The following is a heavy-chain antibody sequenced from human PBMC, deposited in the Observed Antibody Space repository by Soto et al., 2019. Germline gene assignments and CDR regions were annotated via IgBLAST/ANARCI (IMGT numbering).Heavy chain of an antibody. V-gene: IGHV1-2*02. D-gene: IGHD6-6*01. Sequence: ASVKVSCKASGYTFTGYYMHWVRQAPGQGLEWMGWINPNTGGTNYAQKFQGRVTMTRNTSTTTVYMELSSLRSDDAAVYLCARDTKNTNSFIDSWGQGTLVTVSS. CDR1: GYTFTGYY. CDR3: ARDTKNTNSFIDS. CDR2: INPNTGGT. J-gene: IGHJ4*02.